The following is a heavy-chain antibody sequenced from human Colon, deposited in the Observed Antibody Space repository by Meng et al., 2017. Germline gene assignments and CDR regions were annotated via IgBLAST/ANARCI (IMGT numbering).Heavy chain of an antibody. V-gene: IGHV4-4*02. J-gene: IGHJ4*02. CDR3: ASSSGWWRLDS. D-gene: IGHD6-19*01. Sequence: HVHRQASGPGLAEPSGTLSLTCAVFGASISSATFWTWVRQTPGKGLEWIGETYYGGSTSYNPSLSSRATISLDKSKNQFSLQLDSVTAADTATYYCASSSGWWRLDSWGQGTLVTVSS. CDR1: GASISSATF. CDR2: TYYGGST.